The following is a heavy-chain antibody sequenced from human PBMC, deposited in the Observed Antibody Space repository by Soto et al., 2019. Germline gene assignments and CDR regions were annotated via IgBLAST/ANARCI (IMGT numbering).Heavy chain of an antibody. CDR1: GFTFSSYA. J-gene: IGHJ4*02. CDR2: VSGSGGST. Sequence: EVQLLESGGGLVQPGGSLRLSCAAFGFTFSSYAMSGVRQAPGKGLYWVLAVSGSGGSTYYADSVKGRFTISRDKSKNTLYLQMNSLRAEDTAVYYCAKGPGYYDSSGYQWNTHLDYWGQGTLVTVSS. CDR3: AKGPGYYDSSGYQWNTHLDY. D-gene: IGHD3-22*01. V-gene: IGHV3-23*01.